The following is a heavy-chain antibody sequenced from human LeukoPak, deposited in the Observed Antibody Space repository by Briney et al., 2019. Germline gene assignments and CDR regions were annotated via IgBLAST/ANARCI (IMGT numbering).Heavy chain of an antibody. CDR2: IYYSGST. CDR3: ARDFSAAFDI. Sequence: PSETLSLTCTVSGGSISSYSWNWIRQPPGKGLEWIGYIYYSGSTNWNPSLKRRVTISVDTSKNQFSLKLSSVTAADTAVYYCARDFSAAFDIWGQGTMVTVSS. D-gene: IGHD2/OR15-2a*01. V-gene: IGHV4-59*01. J-gene: IGHJ3*02. CDR1: GGSISSYS.